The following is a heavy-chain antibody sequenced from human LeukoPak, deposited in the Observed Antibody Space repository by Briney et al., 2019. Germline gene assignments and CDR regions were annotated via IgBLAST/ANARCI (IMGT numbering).Heavy chain of an antibody. D-gene: IGHD3-16*02. V-gene: IGHV3-48*03. CDR1: GFTFSSYV. Sequence: PGGSLRLSCAASGFTFSSYVMNWVRQAPGKGLEGVSYISSSGSTIYYADSVKGRFTISRDNAKNSLYLQMSSLRAEDTAVYYCARSSIAYYYMHVWGKGTTVTISS. CDR2: ISSSGSTI. CDR3: ARSSIAYYYMHV. J-gene: IGHJ6*03.